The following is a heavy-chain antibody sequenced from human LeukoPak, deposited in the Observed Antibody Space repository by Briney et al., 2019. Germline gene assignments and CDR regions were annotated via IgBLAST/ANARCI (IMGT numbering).Heavy chain of an antibody. J-gene: IGHJ5*02. D-gene: IGHD3-3*01. V-gene: IGHV4-34*01. CDR3: AMDYDLNWFDP. CDR1: GGSLSGYY. Sequence: SETLSLTCAVYGGSLSGYYWSWIRQPPGKGLEWIGEINHSGSTNYNPSLKSRVTISVDTSKNQFSLKLSSVTAADTAVYYCAMDYDLNWFDPWGQGTLVTVSS. CDR2: INHSGST.